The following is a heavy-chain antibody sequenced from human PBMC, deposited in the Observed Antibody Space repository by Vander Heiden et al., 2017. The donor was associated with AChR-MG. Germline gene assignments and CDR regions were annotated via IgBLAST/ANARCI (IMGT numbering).Heavy chain of an antibody. J-gene: IGHJ4*02. CDR1: GFTFSSYG. CDR2: IWYDGSNK. Sequence: QVQLVESGGGVVQPGRSLRLSCAASGFTFSSYGMHWVRQAPGKGLEWVAVIWYDGSNKYYADSVKGRFTISRDNSKNTLYLQMNSLRAEDTAVYYCARERGANGGSRYYFDYWGQGTLVTVSS. CDR3: ARERGANGGSRYYFDY. D-gene: IGHD2-15*01. V-gene: IGHV3-33*01.